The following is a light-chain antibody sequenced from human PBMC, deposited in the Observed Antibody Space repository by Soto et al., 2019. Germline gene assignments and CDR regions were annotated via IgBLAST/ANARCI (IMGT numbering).Light chain of an antibody. Sequence: QPVLTQPASVSGSPGQSITISCTGTSSDVGGYNYVSWYQQHPGKAPKLMIYDVSNRPSGVSNRFSGSKSGNTASLTISGLQAEDEADYYSSSYTSSSTLVFGTGTKVTVL. CDR1: SSDVGGYNY. V-gene: IGLV2-14*01. CDR3: SSYTSSSTLV. CDR2: DVS. J-gene: IGLJ1*01.